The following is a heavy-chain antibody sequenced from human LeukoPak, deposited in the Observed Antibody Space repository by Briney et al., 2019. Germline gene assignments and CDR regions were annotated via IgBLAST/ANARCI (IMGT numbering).Heavy chain of an antibody. CDR1: GYTFTSYS. V-gene: IGHV1-46*01. CDR3: ARGRGPFSANYYFDF. D-gene: IGHD3-10*01. Sequence: ASVKVSCKASGYTFTSYSMHWVRQAPGQGLDWMGIINPSGGSTTYAQKFQGRVTMTRDTSTSTVYMELSSLRSEDTAVYYCARGRGPFSANYYFDFWGQGTLVTVSS. CDR2: INPSGGST. J-gene: IGHJ4*02.